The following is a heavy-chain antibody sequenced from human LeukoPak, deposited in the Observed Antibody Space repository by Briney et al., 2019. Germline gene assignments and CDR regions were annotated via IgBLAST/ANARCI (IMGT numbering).Heavy chain of an antibody. D-gene: IGHD6-19*01. V-gene: IGHV3-48*03. CDR2: ISSNGNSI. CDR1: GFSFKSYE. CDR3: ARVGNGPVARNYYYYGMDV. Sequence: GGSLRLTCAASGFSFKSYEMTWVRQAPGKGLEWVSYISSNGNSIYYADSVKGRFTISRDSAKSSLYLQMNSLRGEDTALYYCARVGNGPVARNYYYYGMDVWGQGTTVTVSS. J-gene: IGHJ6*02.